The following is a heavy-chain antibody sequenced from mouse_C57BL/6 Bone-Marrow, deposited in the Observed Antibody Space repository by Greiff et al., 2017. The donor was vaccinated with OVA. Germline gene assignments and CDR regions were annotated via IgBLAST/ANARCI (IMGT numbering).Heavy chain of an antibody. V-gene: IGHV5-9-1*02. CDR3: TRERYCALDY. J-gene: IGHJ4*01. CDR1: GFTFSSYA. Sequence: EVQLLESGEGLVKPGGSLKLSCAASGFTFSSYAMSWVRQTPEQRLEWVAYISSGGDYIYYAETVKGRFTISRDNARNTLYMQISSLKSEDTAMYYCTRERYCALDYWGQGTSVTVSA. CDR2: ISSGGDYI.